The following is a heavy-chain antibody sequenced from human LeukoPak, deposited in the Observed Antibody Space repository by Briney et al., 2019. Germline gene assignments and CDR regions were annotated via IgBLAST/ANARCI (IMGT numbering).Heavy chain of an antibody. D-gene: IGHD1/OR15-1a*01. J-gene: IGHJ5*02. V-gene: IGHV1-2*02. CDR3: ARDRLGNNNPYNWFDP. CDR1: GYTFIGYY. Sequence: GASVKVSCKASGYTFIGYYMHWVRQAPGQGLEWMGWINPYSGGTNYAQKFQGRVTMTRDTSISTAYMELSRLRSDDTAVYYCARDRLGNNNPYNWFDPWGQGTLVTVSS. CDR2: INPYSGGT.